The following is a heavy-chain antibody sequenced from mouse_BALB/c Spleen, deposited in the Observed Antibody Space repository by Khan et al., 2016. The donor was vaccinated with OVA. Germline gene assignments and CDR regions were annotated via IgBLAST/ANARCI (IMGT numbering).Heavy chain of an antibody. CDR1: GYSFTGYY. CDR2: VNPNTGNT. J-gene: IGHJ3*01. V-gene: IGHV1-26*01. D-gene: IGHD2-14*01. CDR3: ARGYDFFAY. Sequence: VQLQQSGPDLVKPGASVKMSCKASGYSFTGYYMNWVKQSHGKSLECIGRVNPNTGNTNYNQKFKGKVILIVDTSSSTAYMELRSLTSEDSAVYYCARGYDFFAYWGQWTLVTVSA.